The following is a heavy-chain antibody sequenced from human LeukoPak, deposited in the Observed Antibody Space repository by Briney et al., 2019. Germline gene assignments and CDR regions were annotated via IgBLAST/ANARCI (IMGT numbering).Heavy chain of an antibody. V-gene: IGHV4-59*11. Sequence: SETLSLTCSVSDVSISSHYWSWLRQPPGKGLEWIAYMRDTVNTKDNPSLKSRLTLSADTSKNQFSLRLSSVTAADSAVYYCATIKRGNIYGYFDFWGQGILATVSS. CDR3: ATIKRGNIYGYFDF. D-gene: IGHD5-18*01. J-gene: IGHJ4*02. CDR1: DVSISSHY. CDR2: MRDTVNT.